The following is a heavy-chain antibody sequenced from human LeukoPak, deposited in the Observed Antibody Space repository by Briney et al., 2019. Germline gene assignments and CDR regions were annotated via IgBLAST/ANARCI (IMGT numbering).Heavy chain of an antibody. CDR1: GGSISSYY. CDR2: IYTSEST. J-gene: IGHJ2*01. D-gene: IGHD6-6*01. V-gene: IGHV4-4*09. Sequence: SETLSLTCTVSGGSISSYYRSWIRQPPGKGLEWIADIYTSESTNYYPAPKSRVTISVDTSKNQFSLKLSSVTDADTAVYYCARVVHEYSWDADWYFDLWGRGTLVTVSS. CDR3: ARVVHEYSWDADWYFDL.